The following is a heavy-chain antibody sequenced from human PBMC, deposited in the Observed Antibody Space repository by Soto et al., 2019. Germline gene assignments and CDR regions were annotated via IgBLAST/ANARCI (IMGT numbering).Heavy chain of an antibody. CDR1: GGSISSYY. CDR2: IYYSGST. V-gene: IGHV4-59*08. CDR3: ARQYSSSWYGMDV. Sequence: QVQLQESGPGLVKPSETLSLTCTVSGGSISSYYWSWIRQPPGKGLEWIGYIYYSGSTNYNPSLKSRVIISVDTSKNQCSLKLSSVTAADTAVYYCARQYSSSWYGMDVWGQGTTVTVCS. J-gene: IGHJ6*02. D-gene: IGHD6-13*01.